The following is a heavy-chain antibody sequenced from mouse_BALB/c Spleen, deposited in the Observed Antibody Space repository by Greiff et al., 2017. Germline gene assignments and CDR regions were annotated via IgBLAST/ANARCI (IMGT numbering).Heavy chain of an antibody. Sequence: VQLKESGAELVRSGASVKLSCTASGFNIKDYYMHWVKQRPEQGLEWIGWIDPENGDTEYAPKFQGKATLTVDKSSSTAYMQLKSLTSEDSAVYYCAMITTGGFDYWGQGTTLTVSS. CDR1: GFNIKDYY. V-gene: IGHV14-4*02. J-gene: IGHJ2*01. CDR3: AMITTGGFDY. D-gene: IGHD2-4*01. CDR2: IDPENGDT.